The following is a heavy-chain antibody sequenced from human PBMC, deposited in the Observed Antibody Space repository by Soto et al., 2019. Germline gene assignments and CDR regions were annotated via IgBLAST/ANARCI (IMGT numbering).Heavy chain of an antibody. V-gene: IGHV3-23*01. Sequence: EPQLLESGGGLGHPGGSLRLSCAASGFTFSSYAMSWVRQAPGKGREWVAAISGSGVSTYYADSVRGRSTISRDNSKKTVDLHMNSLRAEDTAVYYCAKFYCISTMCQAPAAKSAGGFDIWGQGTLVTVSS. CDR2: ISGSGVST. CDR3: AKFYCISTMCQAPAAKSAGGFDI. CDR1: GFTFSSYA. D-gene: IGHD2-2*01. J-gene: IGHJ3*02.